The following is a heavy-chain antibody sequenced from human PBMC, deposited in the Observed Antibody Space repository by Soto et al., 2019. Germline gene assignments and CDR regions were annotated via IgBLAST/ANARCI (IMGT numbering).Heavy chain of an antibody. Sequence: QKPGKGLEWMGLIYPDDSETKYSPSFQGQVTISADKAISTADLQWSSLKASDTAMYYCARTHYFFQANGRICDCSTVSAFQ. V-gene: IGHV5-51*01. D-gene: IGHD2-21*02. CDR2: IYPDDSET. CDR3: ARTHYFFQANGRICDCSTVSAFQ. J-gene: IGHJ1*01.